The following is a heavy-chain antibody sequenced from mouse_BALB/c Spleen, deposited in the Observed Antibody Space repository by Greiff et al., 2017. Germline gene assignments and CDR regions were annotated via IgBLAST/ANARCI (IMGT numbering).Heavy chain of an antibody. V-gene: IGHV5-17*02. D-gene: IGHD1-1*01. J-gene: IGHJ3*01. CDR3: ARSGYYYGSSYD. Sequence: EVNVVESGGGLVQPGGSRKLSCAASGFTFSSFGMHWVRQAPEKGLEWVAYISSGSSTIYYADTVKGRFTISRDNPKNTLFLQMTSLRSEDTAMYYCARSGYYYGSSYDWGQGTLVTVSA. CDR2: ISSGSSTI. CDR1: GFTFSSFG.